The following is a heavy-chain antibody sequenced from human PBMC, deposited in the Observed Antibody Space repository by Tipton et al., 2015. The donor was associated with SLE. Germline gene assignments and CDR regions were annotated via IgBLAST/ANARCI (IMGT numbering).Heavy chain of an antibody. J-gene: IGHJ5*01. CDR3: ARGTPFMEWERNWFDP. D-gene: IGHD3-3*01. CDR2: IYHSGST. Sequence: TLSLTCTVSGGSIRSYYWTWIRQPPGKRLEWIAYIYHSGSTYYNPSLKSRVTISIDTSNNQFSLHMPSVTAADTAVYYCARGTPFMEWERNWFDPWGQGTLVIVSS. CDR1: GGSIRSYY. V-gene: IGHV4-59*12.